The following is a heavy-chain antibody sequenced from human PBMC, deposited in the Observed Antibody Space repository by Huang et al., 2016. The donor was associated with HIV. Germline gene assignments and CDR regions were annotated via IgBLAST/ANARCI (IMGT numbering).Heavy chain of an antibody. V-gene: IGHV3-23*01. D-gene: IGHD5-12*01. CDR3: AKDRGDGYSGYDYDY. Sequence: EVQLWESGGTLVQPGGSLRLSCGASGFTFSNYAMGWVRQAPGKGLEWVSFISGSSGTIYYADSVKGRFTISRDNVKKTVYLQMNSLRVEYAAVYYCAKDRGDGYSGYDYDYWGQGTLVTVSS. CDR1: GFTFSNYA. J-gene: IGHJ4*02. CDR2: ISGSSGTI.